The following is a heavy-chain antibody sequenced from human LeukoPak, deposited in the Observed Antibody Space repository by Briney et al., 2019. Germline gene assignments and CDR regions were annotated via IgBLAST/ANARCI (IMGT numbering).Heavy chain of an antibody. D-gene: IGHD2-8*02. CDR1: GFTFSSYW. CDR3: ASDFTGRDDY. CDR2: MNTDGSRT. J-gene: IGHJ4*02. V-gene: IGHV3-74*01. Sequence: PGGSLRLSCAASGFTFSSYWMHWVRQAPGKGLVWVSRMNTDGSRTDYADSVKGRFTISRDNAKNTLYLQMSSLGAEDTAVYSCASDFTGRDDYWGQGTLVTVSS.